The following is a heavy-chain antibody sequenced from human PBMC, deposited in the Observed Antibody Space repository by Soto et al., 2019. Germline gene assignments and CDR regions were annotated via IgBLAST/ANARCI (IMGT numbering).Heavy chain of an antibody. CDR3: ARDFNYYGSARFDF. CDR2: INPSAGST. CDR1: GYTFTSYY. J-gene: IGHJ4*02. V-gene: IGHV1-46*01. Sequence: VQLVQSGAEVKKPGSSVKVSCKASGYTFTSYYMHWVRQAPGQEVEWMGIINPSAGSTSYAQKFQGRVTMTRDTSTSTVYMELSSLRSEDTAVYYCARDFNYYGSARFDFWGQGTLVTVSS. D-gene: IGHD3-10*01.